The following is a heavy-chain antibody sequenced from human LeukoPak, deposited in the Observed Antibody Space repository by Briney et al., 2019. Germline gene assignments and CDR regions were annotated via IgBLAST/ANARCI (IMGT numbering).Heavy chain of an antibody. CDR3: ARASSTPGSGYYPSDY. V-gene: IGHV4-59*01. Sequence: SETLSLTCTVSGGSINNYYWSWIRQPPGKGLEWIGYIYYIGNTNYNPSLKSRLIISVDTSKNQFSLKLRSVTAADTAVYFCARASSTPGSGYYPSDYWGQGTLVTVSS. CDR2: IYYIGNT. J-gene: IGHJ4*02. CDR1: GGSINNYY. D-gene: IGHD3-3*01.